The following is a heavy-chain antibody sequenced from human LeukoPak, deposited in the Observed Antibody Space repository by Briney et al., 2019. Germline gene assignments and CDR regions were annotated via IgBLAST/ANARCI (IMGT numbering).Heavy chain of an antibody. Sequence: PSETLSLTCAVSGYSISSGYYWSWIRQPAGKGLEWIGRIYTSGSTNYNPSLKSRVTMSVDTSKNQFSLKLSSVTAADTAVYYCARDGARWLQFRYYFDYWGQGTLVTVSS. V-gene: IGHV4-4*07. J-gene: IGHJ4*02. CDR2: IYTSGST. CDR3: ARDGARWLQFRYYFDY. CDR1: GYSISSGYY. D-gene: IGHD5-24*01.